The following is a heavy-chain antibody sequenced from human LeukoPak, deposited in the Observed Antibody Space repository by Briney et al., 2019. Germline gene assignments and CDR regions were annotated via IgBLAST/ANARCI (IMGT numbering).Heavy chain of an antibody. J-gene: IGHJ4*02. CDR1: GYTFTSYG. D-gene: IGHD3-9*01. CDR3: ARDPDYDILTGYSDY. Sequence: ASVKVSCKASGYTFTSYGISWVRQAPGQGLEWMGWISAYNGNTNYAQKLQGRVTMTTDTSTSTAYMELRSLRSDDTAVYYCARDPDYDILTGYSDYWGQGTLVTVSS. V-gene: IGHV1-18*01. CDR2: ISAYNGNT.